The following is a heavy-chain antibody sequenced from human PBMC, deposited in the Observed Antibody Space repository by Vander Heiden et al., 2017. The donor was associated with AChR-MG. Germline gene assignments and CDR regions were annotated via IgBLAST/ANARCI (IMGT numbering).Heavy chain of an antibody. CDR2: INPTGGGT. D-gene: IGHD2-8*02. CDR3: ARAIRTGGAYIANY. V-gene: IGHV1-46*03. CDR1: GYSFTKYH. J-gene: IGHJ4*01. Sequence: QVQLVQSGAEVKKPGASVTVSCKASGYSFTKYHVHWVRQAPGQGLEWMRVINPTGGGTIYAQKFRGRVTMTRDTSTSTVYMDLSSLRSEDTDLYYCARAIRTGGAYIANYWGQGTLVTVS.